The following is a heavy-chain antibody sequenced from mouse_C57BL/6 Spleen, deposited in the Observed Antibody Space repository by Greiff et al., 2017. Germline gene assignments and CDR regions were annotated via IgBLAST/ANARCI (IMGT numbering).Heavy chain of an antibody. CDR3: AREESWYFDV. CDR1: GYTFTDYN. Sequence: DVKLQESGPELVKPGASVKMSCKASGYTFTDYNMHWVKQSHGKSLEWIGYINPNNGGTSYNQKFKGKATLTVNKSSSTAYMELRSLTSEDSAVYYCAREESWYFDVWGTGTTVTVSS. V-gene: IGHV1-22*01. J-gene: IGHJ1*03. CDR2: INPNNGGT.